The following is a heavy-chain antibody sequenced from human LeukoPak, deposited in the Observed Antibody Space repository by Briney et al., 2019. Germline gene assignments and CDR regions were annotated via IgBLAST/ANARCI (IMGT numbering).Heavy chain of an antibody. CDR3: ATAAAVVGTSGWFES. D-gene: IGHD6-13*01. V-gene: IGHV1-18*01. CDR2: ISVYNGNT. J-gene: IGHJ5*01. Sequence: ASVKVSCKASGYTFTSSGISWVRQAPGQGLEWMGWISVYNGNTNYAQKLQGRVTMTTDTSTSTAYMELRSLRSDDTAVYYCATAAAVVGTSGWFESWGQGTLVTVSS. CDR1: GYTFTSSG.